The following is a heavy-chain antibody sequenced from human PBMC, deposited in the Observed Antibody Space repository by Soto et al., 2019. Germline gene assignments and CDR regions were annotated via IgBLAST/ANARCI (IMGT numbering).Heavy chain of an antibody. J-gene: IGHJ4*02. CDR2: INPNSGGT. D-gene: IGHD6-19*01. Sequence: VKVSCKASGGTFSSYTISWVRQAPGQGLEWMGWINPNSGGTNYAQKFQGWVTMTRDTSISTAYMELSRLRSDDTAVYYCAREVGSSGWYFGYWGQGTLVTVSS. CDR3: AREVGSSGWYFGY. CDR1: GGTFSSYT. V-gene: IGHV1-2*04.